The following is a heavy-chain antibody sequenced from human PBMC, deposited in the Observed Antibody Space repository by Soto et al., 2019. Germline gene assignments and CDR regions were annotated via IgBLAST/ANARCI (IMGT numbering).Heavy chain of an antibody. CDR2: IYPGDSDT. D-gene: IGHD3-10*01. CDR1: GYSFTSYW. V-gene: IGHV5-51*01. Sequence: PGESLKISCKGSGYSFTSYWIVWVRQMPGKGLEWMGIIYPGDSDTRYSPSFQGQVTISADKSISTAYLQWSSLKASDTAMYYCARHPHYYGSGSSAYYYGMDVWGQGTTVTVSS. CDR3: ARHPHYYGSGSSAYYYGMDV. J-gene: IGHJ6*02.